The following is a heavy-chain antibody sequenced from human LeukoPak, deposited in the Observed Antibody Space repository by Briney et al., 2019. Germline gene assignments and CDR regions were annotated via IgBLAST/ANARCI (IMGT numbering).Heavy chain of an antibody. CDR3: ARGLYGDYVFDY. CDR1: GGSISSGSYY. Sequence: SQTLSLTCTVSGGSISSGSYYWSWIRQPAGKGLEWIGRIYTSGSTNYNPSLKSRVTISVDTSKNQFSLKLSSVTAADTAVYYCARGLYGDYVFDYWGQGTLVTFSS. CDR2: IYTSGST. D-gene: IGHD4-17*01. V-gene: IGHV4-61*02. J-gene: IGHJ4*02.